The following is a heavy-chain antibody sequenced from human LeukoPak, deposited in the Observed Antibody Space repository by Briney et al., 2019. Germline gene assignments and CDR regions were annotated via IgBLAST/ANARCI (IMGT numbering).Heavy chain of an antibody. CDR1: GGSISDYY. V-gene: IGHV4-59*01. CDR3: ARGESTFDI. Sequence: PSETLSLTCTVSGGSISDYYWNWIWQPPGKGLEWIGYISYSGSTNYNPSLKSRVTISLDTPKNQFSLKLSSVTAADTAVYYCARGESTFDIWGQGTMLTVSS. CDR2: ISYSGST. D-gene: IGHD1-26*01. J-gene: IGHJ3*02.